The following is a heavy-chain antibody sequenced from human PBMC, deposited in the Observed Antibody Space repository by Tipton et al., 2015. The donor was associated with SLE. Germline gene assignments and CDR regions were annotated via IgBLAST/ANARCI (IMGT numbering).Heavy chain of an antibody. V-gene: IGHV4-34*01. CDR3: AGGIDPYYFDF. CDR1: GESFNGYF. J-gene: IGHJ4*02. Sequence: GLVKPSQTLSLTCAVYGESFNGYFWTWIRQPPGKGLEWIAEIIHSGVTNYNPSLRSRVTISVDMSKNQVSLKLSSVTAADTAVYYCAGGIDPYYFDFWGQGTLVTVSS. CDR2: IIHSGVT. D-gene: IGHD3-22*01.